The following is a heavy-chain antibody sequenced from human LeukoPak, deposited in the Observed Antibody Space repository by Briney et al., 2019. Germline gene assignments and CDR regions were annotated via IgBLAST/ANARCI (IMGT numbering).Heavy chain of an antibody. Sequence: SETLSLTCTVSGGSISSSSYYWGWIRQPPGKGLEWIVGIYYSGGTYYNPSLKSRVTISVDTSKNQFSLKLSSVTAADTAVYYCARGLVNYDFWNGYPRTNNWFDPWGQGTLVTVSS. CDR3: ARGLVNYDFWNGYPRTNNWFDP. CDR2: IYYSGGT. J-gene: IGHJ5*02. CDR1: GGSISSSSYY. V-gene: IGHV4-39*01. D-gene: IGHD3-3*01.